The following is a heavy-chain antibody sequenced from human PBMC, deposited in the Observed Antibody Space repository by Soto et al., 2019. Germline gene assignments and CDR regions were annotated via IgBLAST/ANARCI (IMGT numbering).Heavy chain of an antibody. CDR2: IKSKTDGGTT. CDR3: TTLRFLEWLDDY. V-gene: IGHV3-15*01. CDR1: GFTFSNAW. D-gene: IGHD3-3*01. J-gene: IGHJ4*02. Sequence: GGSLRLSCAASGFTFSNAWMSWVRQAPGKGLEWVGRIKSKTDGGTTDYAAPVKGRFTISRDDSKNTLYLQMNSLKTEDTAVYYCTTLRFLEWLDDYWGQGTLVTVSS.